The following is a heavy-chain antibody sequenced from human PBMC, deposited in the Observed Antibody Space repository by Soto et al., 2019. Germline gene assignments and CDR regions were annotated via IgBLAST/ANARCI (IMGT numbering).Heavy chain of an antibody. Sequence: GGSLRLSCTASGFTFSRHAMTWVRQAPGKGLEWVSGLSDSGGSIYYADSVKGRFTISRDNSMKTLYLQMNTLRAEDTALYYCAKVSSSWYAGFFDLWGRGTLVTVSS. D-gene: IGHD6-13*01. CDR3: AKVSSSWYAGFFDL. V-gene: IGHV3-23*01. J-gene: IGHJ4*02. CDR2: LSDSGGSI. CDR1: GFTFSRHA.